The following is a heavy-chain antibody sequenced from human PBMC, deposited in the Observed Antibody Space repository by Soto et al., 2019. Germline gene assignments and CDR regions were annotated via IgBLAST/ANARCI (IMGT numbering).Heavy chain of an antibody. CDR1: GFTFSSYA. Sequence: PGGSLRLSCAASGFTFSSYAMHWVRQAPSKGLEWVALISYDGSDKDYADSVKGRFTISRDNSRNTLFLQMNSLRAEDTAVYYCARDYYKYYDSSGYYRSPAYWGQGTLVTVSS. V-gene: IGHV3-30-3*01. CDR3: ARDYYKYYDSSGYYRSPAY. D-gene: IGHD3-22*01. CDR2: ISYDGSDK. J-gene: IGHJ4*02.